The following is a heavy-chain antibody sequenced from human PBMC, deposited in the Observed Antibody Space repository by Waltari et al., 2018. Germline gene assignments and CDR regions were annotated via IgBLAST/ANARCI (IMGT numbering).Heavy chain of an antibody. J-gene: IGHJ3*02. V-gene: IGHV3-30-3*01. D-gene: IGHD1-26*01. CDR3: ASSGSYFEYAFDI. Sequence: QVQLVESGGGVVQPGRSLRLSCAASGFPFSSYAMHWVRQAPGKGLEWVAVISEDGSNKYYADSVKGRFTISRDNSKNTLYLQMNSLRAEDTAVYYCASSGSYFEYAFDIWGQGTMVTVSS. CDR1: GFPFSSYA. CDR2: ISEDGSNK.